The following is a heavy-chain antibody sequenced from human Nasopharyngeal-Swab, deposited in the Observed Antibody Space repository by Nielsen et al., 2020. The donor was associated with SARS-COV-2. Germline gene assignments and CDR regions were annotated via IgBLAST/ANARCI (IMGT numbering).Heavy chain of an antibody. V-gene: IGHV4-34*01. CDR2: INHSGST. Sequence: RQAPGKGLEWIGEINHSGSTNYNPSLKSRVTISVDTPKNQFSLKLSSVTAADTAVYYCARGPTQQLVRDYWGQGTLVHRLL. J-gene: IGHJ4*02. CDR3: ARGPTQQLVRDY. D-gene: IGHD6-13*01.